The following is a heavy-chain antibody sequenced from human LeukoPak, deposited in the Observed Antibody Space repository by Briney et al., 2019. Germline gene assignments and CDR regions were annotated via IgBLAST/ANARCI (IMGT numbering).Heavy chain of an antibody. Sequence: GASVKVSCKASGYTFTGYYMHWVRQAPGQGLEWMGWINPNSGGTNYAQKFQGRVTMTRDTSISTAYIELSRLRSDDTAVYYCARDSEYSSGWFWFDPWGQGTLVTVSS. J-gene: IGHJ5*02. V-gene: IGHV1-2*02. CDR1: GYTFTGYY. D-gene: IGHD6-19*01. CDR3: ARDSEYSSGWFWFDP. CDR2: INPNSGGT.